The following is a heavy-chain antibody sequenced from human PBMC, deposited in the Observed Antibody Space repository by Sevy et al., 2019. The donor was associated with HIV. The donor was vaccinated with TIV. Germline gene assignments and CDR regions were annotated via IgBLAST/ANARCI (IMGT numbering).Heavy chain of an antibody. CDR3: AGPTLTYSSGWSYYDS. CDR1: GASISSSGYY. J-gene: IGHJ4*02. D-gene: IGHD6-19*01. V-gene: IGHV4-39*01. CDR2: INFSGST. Sequence: SETLSLTCTVSGASISSSGYYWGWIRQPPRKGLEWIASINFSGSTFYNPSLKSRVTISSDTSKNQFSLKLNPVTAADTVIYYCAGPTLTYSSGWSYYDSWGQGTVVTVSS.